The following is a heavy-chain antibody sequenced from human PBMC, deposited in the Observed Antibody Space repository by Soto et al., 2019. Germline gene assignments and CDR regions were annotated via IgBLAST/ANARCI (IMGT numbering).Heavy chain of an antibody. CDR2: IYHSGST. CDR3: ARDAVDSRGYYHYYYYGMDV. V-gene: IGHV4-4*02. J-gene: IGHJ6*02. Sequence: RQPPGKGLEWIGEIYHSGSTNYNPSLKSRVTISVDKSTSTAYMELRSLRSDDTAVYYCARDAVDSRGYYHYYYYGMDVWGQGTTVTVSS. D-gene: IGHD3-22*01.